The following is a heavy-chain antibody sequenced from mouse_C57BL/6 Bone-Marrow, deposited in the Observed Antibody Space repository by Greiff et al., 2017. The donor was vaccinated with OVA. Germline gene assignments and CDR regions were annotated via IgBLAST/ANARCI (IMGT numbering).Heavy chain of an antibody. Sequence: EVKLVESGGGLVKPGGSLKLSCAASGFTFSSYAMSWVRQTPEKRLEWVATISDGGSYTSYPDNVKGRFTISRDNAKNNLYLQMSHLKSEDTAMYYCARDGRRGYAMDYWGQGTSVTVSS. J-gene: IGHJ4*01. V-gene: IGHV5-4*01. CDR1: GFTFSSYA. CDR2: ISDGGSYT. CDR3: ARDGRRGYAMDY.